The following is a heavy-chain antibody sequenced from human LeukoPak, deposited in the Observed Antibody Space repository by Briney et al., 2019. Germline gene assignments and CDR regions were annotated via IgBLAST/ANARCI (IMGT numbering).Heavy chain of an antibody. CDR3: ARSFFSGSTRPFEY. CDR1: GYSISTSYY. D-gene: IGHD1-26*01. V-gene: IGHV4-38-2*01. Sequence: SETLSPTCAVSGYSISTSYYWGWIRQPPGKGLEWIGSIYHSGSTYCNPSLKSRVTISVDTSKNHFSLKLASVTAADTAVYYCARSFFSGSTRPFEYWGQGALVTVS. CDR2: IYHSGST. J-gene: IGHJ4*02.